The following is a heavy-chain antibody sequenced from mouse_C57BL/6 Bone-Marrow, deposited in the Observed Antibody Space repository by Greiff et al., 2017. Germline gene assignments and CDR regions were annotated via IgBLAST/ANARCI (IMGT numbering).Heavy chain of an antibody. Sequence: QVQLQQPGAELVMPGASVQLSCKASGYTFSSYWMHWVKQRPGQGLEWIGEIDPSDSYTNYNQKFKGKSTLTVDKSSSTAYMQLSSLTSEDSAVYYCARRVYWYFDVWGTGTTVTVST. J-gene: IGHJ1*03. CDR2: IDPSDSYT. CDR3: ARRVYWYFDV. CDR1: GYTFSSYW. V-gene: IGHV1-69*01.